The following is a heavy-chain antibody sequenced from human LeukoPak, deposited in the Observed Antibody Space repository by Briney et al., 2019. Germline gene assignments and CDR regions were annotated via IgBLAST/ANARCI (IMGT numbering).Heavy chain of an antibody. J-gene: IGHJ4*02. D-gene: IGHD2-15*01. Sequence: ASVKVSCKASGYTFTGYYMHWVRQAPGQGLEWMGRINPNSGGTNYAQKFQGRVTMTRDTSISTAYMELSRLISDDTAVYYCARTLGYCSGGSCYPSYYFDYWGQGTLVTVSS. CDR1: GYTFTGYY. CDR3: ARTLGYCSGGSCYPSYYFDY. V-gene: IGHV1-2*06. CDR2: INPNSGGT.